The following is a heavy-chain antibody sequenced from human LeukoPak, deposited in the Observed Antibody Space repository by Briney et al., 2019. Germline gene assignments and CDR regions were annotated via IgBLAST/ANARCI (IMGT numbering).Heavy chain of an antibody. D-gene: IGHD6-6*01. V-gene: IGHV4-59*12. Sequence: SETLSLTCTVSGGSISSYYWSWIRQPPGKGLEWIGYIYYSGSTNYNPSLKSRVTISVDTSKNQFSLKLSSVTAADTAVYYCAGGSLVAARHFDYWGQGTLVTVSS. CDR2: IYYSGST. CDR1: GGSISSYY. J-gene: IGHJ4*02. CDR3: AGGSLVAARHFDY.